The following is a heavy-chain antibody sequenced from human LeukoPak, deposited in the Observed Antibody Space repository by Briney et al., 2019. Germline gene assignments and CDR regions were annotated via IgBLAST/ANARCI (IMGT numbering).Heavy chain of an antibody. Sequence: PSETLSLTCAVYGGSFSGYYWSWIRQPPGKGLEWIGEINHSGSTNYNPSLKSRVTISVDTSKNQFSLKPSSVTAADTAVYYCARGGRWLPYYFDYWGQGTLVTVSS. CDR1: GGSFSGYY. D-gene: IGHD5-24*01. CDR2: INHSGST. V-gene: IGHV4-34*01. J-gene: IGHJ4*02. CDR3: ARGGRWLPYYFDY.